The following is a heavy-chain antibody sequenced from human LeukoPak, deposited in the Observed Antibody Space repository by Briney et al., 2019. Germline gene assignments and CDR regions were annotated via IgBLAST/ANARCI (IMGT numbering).Heavy chain of an antibody. CDR3: ARGHENYYDDSSGPVDY. CDR1: GFTFSSYW. CDR2: IKTDGSST. J-gene: IGHJ4*02. D-gene: IGHD3-22*01. V-gene: IGHV3-74*01. Sequence: PGGALRLSCAASGFTFSSYWMHWVPHAPGEGLVCVSHIKTDGSSTNYAESVKGRFTISRDNAKNTVYLQMNSLRAEDTAVYFCARGHENYYDDSSGPVDYWGQGTLVTVSS.